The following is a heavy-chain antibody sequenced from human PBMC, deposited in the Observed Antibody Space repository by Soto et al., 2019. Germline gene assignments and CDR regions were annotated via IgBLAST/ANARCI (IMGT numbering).Heavy chain of an antibody. CDR3: AREGDHSSHSFDY. J-gene: IGHJ4*02. D-gene: IGHD6-13*01. CDR2: IYYSGST. V-gene: IGHV4-30-4*01. CDR1: GGSISSGDYY. Sequence: PSETLSLTSTVSGGSISSGDYYWIWIRQPPGKGLEWIGYIYYSGSTYYNPSLKSRVTISVDTSKNQFSLKLSSVTAADTAVYYCAREGDHSSHSFDYWGQGTLVTVSS.